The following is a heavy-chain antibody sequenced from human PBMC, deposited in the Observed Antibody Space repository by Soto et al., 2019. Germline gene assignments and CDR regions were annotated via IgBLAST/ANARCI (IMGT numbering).Heavy chain of an antibody. Sequence: PSETLSLTCTDSGGSISSYYWSWIRQPARKGLEWIGRIYTSGSTNYNPSLKSRVTMSVDTSKNQFSLKLSSVTAADTAVYYCARDPQRCSGGSCYLDPWGQGTLVTVSS. V-gene: IGHV4-4*07. CDR2: IYTSGST. CDR3: ARDPQRCSGGSCYLDP. D-gene: IGHD2-15*01. J-gene: IGHJ5*02. CDR1: GGSISSYY.